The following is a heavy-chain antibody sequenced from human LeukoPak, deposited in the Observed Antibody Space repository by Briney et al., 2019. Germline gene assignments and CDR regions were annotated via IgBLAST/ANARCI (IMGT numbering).Heavy chain of an antibody. CDR3: AREGKGGIWDPPFGC. CDR2: IRQDGSEK. CDR1: GFTFSSYW. D-gene: IGHD3-16*01. Sequence: GGSLRLSCAASGFTFSSYWMMWLRQAPGKGLEWVANIRQDGSEKNYVDSVKGRFTISRDNAKISLYLQMNSLRAEDTAVYYGAREGKGGIWDPPFGCWAQGPLVTFPS. V-gene: IGHV3-7*01. J-gene: IGHJ4*02.